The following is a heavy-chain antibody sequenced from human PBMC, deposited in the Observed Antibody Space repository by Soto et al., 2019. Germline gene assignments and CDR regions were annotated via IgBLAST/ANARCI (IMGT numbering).Heavy chain of an antibody. Sequence: QVQLVQSGAEVKKPGASVKVSCKASGYTFTSYYMHWVRQAPGQGLEWMGVINPRGSITKYAQKFQGRVTMTTDTSTSTVYMELSSLRSEDTAVYYCARDADFMGNHFFEYWGQGTLVTVSS. CDR3: ARDADFMGNHFFEY. CDR1: GYTFTSYY. CDR2: INPRGSIT. J-gene: IGHJ4*02. D-gene: IGHD3-10*01. V-gene: IGHV1-46*01.